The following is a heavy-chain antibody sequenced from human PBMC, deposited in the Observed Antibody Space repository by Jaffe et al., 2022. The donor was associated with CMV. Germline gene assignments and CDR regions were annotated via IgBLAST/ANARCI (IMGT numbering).Heavy chain of an antibody. V-gene: IGHV3-48*03. CDR1: GFTFSSYE. CDR2: ISSSGSTI. CDR3: AREGPVVVTAPSYYYYYGMDV. J-gene: IGHJ6*02. D-gene: IGHD2-21*02. Sequence: EVQLVESGGGLVQPGGSLRLSCAASGFTFSSYEMNWVRQAPGKGLEWVSYISSSGSTIYYADSVKGRFTISRDNAKNSLYLQMNSLRAEDTAVYYCAREGPVVVTAPSYYYYYGMDVWGQGTTVTVSS.